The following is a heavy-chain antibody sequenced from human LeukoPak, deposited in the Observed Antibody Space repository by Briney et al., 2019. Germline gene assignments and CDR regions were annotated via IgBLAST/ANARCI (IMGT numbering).Heavy chain of an antibody. J-gene: IGHJ4*02. V-gene: IGHV1-69*04. D-gene: IGHD3-9*01. CDR2: IIPILGIA. CDR3: ARDFYDILTGPWQTRTMEYYFDY. CDR1: GGTFSSYT. Sequence: GASVKVSCKASGGTFSSYTISWVRQAPGQGLEWIGRIIPILGIANYAQKFQGRVTITADKSTSTAYMELSSLRSEDTAVYYCARDFYDILTGPWQTRTMEYYFDYWGQGTLVTVSS.